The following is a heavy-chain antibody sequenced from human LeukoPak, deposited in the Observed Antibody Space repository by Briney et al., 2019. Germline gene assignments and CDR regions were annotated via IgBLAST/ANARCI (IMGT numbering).Heavy chain of an antibody. CDR3: ARGGVVGTMLRGINWFDP. Sequence: SETLSLTCTVSGVPISNYYWNWIRQSPGKGLEWIGYVYYSGSTDYNPSLKRRVSISVDKSKNQFSLELSSVTAADTAVYYCARGGVVGTMLRGINWFDPWGQGTLVAVSS. CDR2: VYYSGST. J-gene: IGHJ5*02. V-gene: IGHV4-59*01. CDR1: GVPISNYY. D-gene: IGHD3-10*01.